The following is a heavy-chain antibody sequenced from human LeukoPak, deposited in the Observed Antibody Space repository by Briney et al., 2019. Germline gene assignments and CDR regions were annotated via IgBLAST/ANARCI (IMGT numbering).Heavy chain of an antibody. J-gene: IGHJ4*02. CDR1: GFTFSSYS. CDR2: ISGSSSYI. D-gene: IGHD6-6*01. CDR3: ARAAIASRVYYFFDF. Sequence: PGGSLRLSCAASGFTFSSYSMIWARQAPGKGLEWVSSISGSSSYIYYADSVKGRFTISRDNARNSLYLQMNSLRAEDTAVYYCARAAIASRVYYFFDFWGQGTLVTVSS. V-gene: IGHV3-21*01.